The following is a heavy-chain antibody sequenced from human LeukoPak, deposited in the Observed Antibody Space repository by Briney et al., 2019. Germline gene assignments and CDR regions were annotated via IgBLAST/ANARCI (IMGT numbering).Heavy chain of an antibody. CDR2: IYYSGST. CDR1: GGSISSSSYY. J-gene: IGHJ3*02. Sequence: SETLSLTCTVSGGSISSSSYYWGWIRQPPGKGLEWIGSIYYSGSTYYNPSLKSRVTISVGTSKNQFSLKLSSVTAADTAVYYCAKNDYPTFDAFDIWGQGTMVTVSS. V-gene: IGHV4-39*07. D-gene: IGHD4-11*01. CDR3: AKNDYPTFDAFDI.